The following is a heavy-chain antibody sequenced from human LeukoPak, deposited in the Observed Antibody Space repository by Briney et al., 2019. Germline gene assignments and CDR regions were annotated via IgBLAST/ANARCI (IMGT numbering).Heavy chain of an antibody. Sequence: GGSLRLSCAASGFTLSSNFVTWVRQAPGEGLEWVSDIHTGGSTYHIDPVQGRFTIPRDDPKNTFYLHMNSLRTEDTAVYYCAVRVTQGSWSAFDIWGEGTPVTVSS. CDR1: GFTLSSNF. J-gene: IGHJ3*02. CDR3: AVRVTQGSWSAFDI. V-gene: IGHV3-66*01. D-gene: IGHD2-21*02. CDR2: IHTGGST.